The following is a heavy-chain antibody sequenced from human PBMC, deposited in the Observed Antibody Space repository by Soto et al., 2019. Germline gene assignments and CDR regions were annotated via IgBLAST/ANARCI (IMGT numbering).Heavy chain of an antibody. J-gene: IGHJ4*02. CDR2: LYHGGAT. D-gene: IGHD2-21*02. CDR1: GGSINSGGYS. CDR3: ARAFTAMGLFDY. Sequence: PSETLSLTCAVSGGSINSGGYSWSWIRQPPGKGLEWVGYLYHGGATYSNPSLKSRVSISVDWSKNQFSLKLNSVTAADTAVYYCARAFTAMGLFDYWGQGIPVTVSS. V-gene: IGHV4-30-2*01.